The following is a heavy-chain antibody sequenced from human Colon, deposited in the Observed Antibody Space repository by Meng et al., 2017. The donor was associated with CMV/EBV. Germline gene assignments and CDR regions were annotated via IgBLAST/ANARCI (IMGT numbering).Heavy chain of an antibody. V-gene: IGHV4-59*02. D-gene: IGHD6-13*01. CDR3: AREAAASSYYYYYGMDV. CDR1: GGSVSNYF. Sequence: SETLSLTCSVSGGSVSNYFWSWVRQSPGRGLEWIGYIYYIGDATYNPSLKSRVTMSIDTSKNQFSLKLTSVTAADTAVYYCAREAAASSYYYYYGMDVWGQGTTVTVSS. J-gene: IGHJ6*02. CDR2: IYYIGDA.